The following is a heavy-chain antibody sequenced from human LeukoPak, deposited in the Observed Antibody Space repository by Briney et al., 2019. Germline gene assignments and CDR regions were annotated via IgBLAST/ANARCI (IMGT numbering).Heavy chain of an antibody. CDR2: IYHSGST. Sequence: PSETLSLTCAVSGGSISSNNWWGWVRQPPGKGLEWIGEIYHSGSTNYNPSLKSRVTISVDKSKNQFSLKLSSVTAADTAVYYCARAIESFTIFGVVIVFDYWGQGTLVTVSS. CDR1: GGSISSNNW. V-gene: IGHV4-4*02. D-gene: IGHD3-3*01. J-gene: IGHJ4*02. CDR3: ARAIESFTIFGVVIVFDY.